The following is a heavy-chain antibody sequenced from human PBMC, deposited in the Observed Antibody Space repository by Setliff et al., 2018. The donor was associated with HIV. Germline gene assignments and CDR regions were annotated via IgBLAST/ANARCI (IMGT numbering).Heavy chain of an antibody. J-gene: IGHJ4*02. Sequence: SETLSLTCTVSGGSISSYYWSWIRQPPGRGLEWIGYIYYSGSTNYNPSLKSRVTISVDTSKNKFSLKLSSVTAADTAVYYCARDRYTYAYLDYWGQGTLVTVSS. V-gene: IGHV4-59*01. CDR1: GGSISSYY. CDR3: ARDRYTYAYLDY. CDR2: IYYSGST. D-gene: IGHD5-18*01.